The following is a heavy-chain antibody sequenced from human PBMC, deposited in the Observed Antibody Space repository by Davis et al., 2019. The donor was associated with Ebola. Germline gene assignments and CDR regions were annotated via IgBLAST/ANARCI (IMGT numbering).Heavy chain of an antibody. Sequence: MPSETLSLTCTVSGGSISSSSYYWGWIRQPPGKGLEWIGSIYYSGSTYYNPPLKSRVTISVDKSKNQFSLKLSSVTAADTAVYYCARGDYEGYFDYWGQGTLVTVSS. J-gene: IGHJ4*02. CDR1: GGSISSSSYY. CDR3: ARGDYEGYFDY. CDR2: IYYSGST. D-gene: IGHD4-17*01. V-gene: IGHV4-39*07.